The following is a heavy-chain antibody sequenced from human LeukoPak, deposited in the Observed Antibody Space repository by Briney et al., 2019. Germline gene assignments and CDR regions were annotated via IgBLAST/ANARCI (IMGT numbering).Heavy chain of an antibody. Sequence: GGSLRLSCSASGFIFASYAMTWVRQAPGKGLEWVSTIIASGGGTFYADSVKGRFTISRDNSKNTLYLQMDSLRAEDTAVYYCAKVVGYCTSTSCYAYCDYGGQGTLVTVSS. J-gene: IGHJ4*02. V-gene: IGHV3-23*01. CDR3: AKVVGYCTSTSCYAYCDY. CDR2: IIASGGGT. D-gene: IGHD2-2*01. CDR1: GFIFASYA.